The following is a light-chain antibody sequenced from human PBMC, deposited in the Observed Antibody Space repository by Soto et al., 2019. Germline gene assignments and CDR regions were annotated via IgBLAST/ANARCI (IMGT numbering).Light chain of an antibody. CDR2: EVS. CDR1: SPDFG. Sequence: QSALTQPASVSGSPGQSITISCSGISPDFGVSWYQHFPGKAPKLIIFEVSTRPSGVSTRFSGSKSGNMAFLTISGLQTEDEGLYHCSSYSSTTTLFGGGTKLTV. CDR3: SSYSSTTTL. V-gene: IGLV2-14*01. J-gene: IGLJ2*01.